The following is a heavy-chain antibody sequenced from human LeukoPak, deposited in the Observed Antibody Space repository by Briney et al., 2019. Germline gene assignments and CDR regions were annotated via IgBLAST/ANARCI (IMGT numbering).Heavy chain of an antibody. CDR3: ARRGGGSSTDWFDP. J-gene: IGHJ5*02. V-gene: IGHV4-59*08. Sequence: SETLSLTCTVSGGSISDYYWSWIRQSPWQGLEWIGYIYYSGSTSSNPSLKSRVTISVDTSKNQFSLRLSSVTAADTAVYYCARRGGGSSTDWFDPWGQGTLVTVSS. CDR2: IYYSGST. D-gene: IGHD6-6*01. CDR1: GGSISDYY.